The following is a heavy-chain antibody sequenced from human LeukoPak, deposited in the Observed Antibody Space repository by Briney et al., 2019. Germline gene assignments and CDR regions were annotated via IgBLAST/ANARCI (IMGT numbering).Heavy chain of an antibody. CDR1: GFTLCSYA. D-gene: IGHD7-27*01. J-gene: IGHJ4*02. CDR3: AGEANWGFARW. CDR2: INDGGGTT. Sequence: GGSLRLSCVASGFTLCSYAMSWVRQAPGKGLEWVSAINDGGGTTYYADSVRGRFTISRDNSRNTLYLQMNSLRAEDTAVYYCAGEANWGFARWWGQGTLVTVSS. V-gene: IGHV3-23*01.